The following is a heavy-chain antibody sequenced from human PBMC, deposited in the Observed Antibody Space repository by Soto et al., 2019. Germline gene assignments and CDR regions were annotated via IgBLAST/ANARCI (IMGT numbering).Heavy chain of an antibody. V-gene: IGHV1-18*01. J-gene: IGHJ6*02. CDR3: ARARSGYDSDYYYYYGMDV. D-gene: IGHD5-12*01. Sequence: ASVKVSCKASGYTFTSYGISWVRQAPGQGLEWMGWISAYNGNTNYAQKLQGRVTMTTDTSTSTACMELRSLRSDDTAVYYCARARSGYDSDYYYYYGMDVWGQGTTVTVSS. CDR1: GYTFTSYG. CDR2: ISAYNGNT.